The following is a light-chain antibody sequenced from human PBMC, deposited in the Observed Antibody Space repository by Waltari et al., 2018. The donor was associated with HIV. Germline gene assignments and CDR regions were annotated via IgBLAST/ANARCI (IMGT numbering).Light chain of an antibody. V-gene: IGLV1-51*01. Sequence: QSVLTQPPSVSAAPGQKVTISCSGNSSNIGNHYYSVYQQLPGTAPKLLFYDNNKRPSVIPDRFFGSKSGTSATLGITGLQTGDEADYYCGTWDSSLSAVVFGGGTKLTVL. J-gene: IGLJ2*01. CDR2: DNN. CDR1: SSNIGNHY. CDR3: GTWDSSLSAVV.